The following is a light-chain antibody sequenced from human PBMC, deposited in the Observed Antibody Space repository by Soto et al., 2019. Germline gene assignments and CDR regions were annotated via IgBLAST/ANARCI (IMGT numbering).Light chain of an antibody. J-gene: IGLJ1*01. CDR1: SGHSSYA. V-gene: IGLV4-69*01. CDR3: QTWGTDIPV. Sequence: QPVLAQSPSVSASLGASVKLTCTLSSGHSSYAIAWHQQQPERGPRFLLKLNSDGSHNKGDGIPDRFSGSSSGAERFLTISSLQSEDEAEYYCQTWGTDIPVFGTGTKV. CDR2: LNSDGSH.